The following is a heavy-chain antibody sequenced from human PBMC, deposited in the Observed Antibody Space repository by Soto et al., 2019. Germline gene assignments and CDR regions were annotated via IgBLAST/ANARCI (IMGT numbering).Heavy chain of an antibody. J-gene: IGHJ6*02. CDR2: IYYSGST. D-gene: IGHD6-13*01. V-gene: IGHV4-61*01. CDR3: ARDASATYYCYYGMDV. Sequence: QVQLQESGPGLVKPSETLSLTCTVSGGSVSSGNYYWSWIRQPPGKGLEWIAYIYYSGSTNYNPSLESRVTISVDTSKNQFSLKLSSVTAADTAVYYCARDASATYYCYYGMDVWGQGTTVTVSS. CDR1: GGSVSSGNYY.